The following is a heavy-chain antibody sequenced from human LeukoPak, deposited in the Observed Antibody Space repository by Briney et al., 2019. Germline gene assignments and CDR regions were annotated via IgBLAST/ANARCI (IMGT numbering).Heavy chain of an antibody. Sequence: ASVTVSFTVSGHTLTELSIHWVRHAPEKGFEWMGGFDPEDGETIYAQNFQGRVTMTEDTSTDTAYMELSSLRSEDTAVYYCATGPGAPDYWGQGTLVTVSS. J-gene: IGHJ4*02. CDR1: GHTLTELS. D-gene: IGHD3-10*01. CDR3: ATGPGAPDY. CDR2: FDPEDGET. V-gene: IGHV1-24*01.